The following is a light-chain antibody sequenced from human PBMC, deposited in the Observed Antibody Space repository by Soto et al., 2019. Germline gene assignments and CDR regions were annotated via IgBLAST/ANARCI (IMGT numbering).Light chain of an antibody. CDR1: QSISSW. J-gene: IGKJ2*01. V-gene: IGKV1-5*01. Sequence: DIPMTQSPSTLSASVGDRVTITCRASQSISSWLAWYQQKPGKAPKLLIYDASSLESGVPSRFSGSGSGTEFTLTISSLQPDDFATYYCQQYNSYSRVFGQGTKLEIK. CDR2: DAS. CDR3: QQYNSYSRV.